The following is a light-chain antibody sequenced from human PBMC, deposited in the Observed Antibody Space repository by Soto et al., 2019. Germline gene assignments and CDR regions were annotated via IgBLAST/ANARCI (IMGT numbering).Light chain of an antibody. V-gene: IGLV2-14*01. Sequence: QSALTQPASVSGSPGQSITISCTGSSNDVGSYDYVSWYQQHPGKAPNLIIYEVTDRPSGVSNRFSGSKSGNTASLTISGLQAEDEADYYCSSFTSTSTRLFGSGTKLTVL. CDR3: SSFTSTSTRL. CDR1: SNDVGSYDY. CDR2: EVT. J-gene: IGLJ1*01.